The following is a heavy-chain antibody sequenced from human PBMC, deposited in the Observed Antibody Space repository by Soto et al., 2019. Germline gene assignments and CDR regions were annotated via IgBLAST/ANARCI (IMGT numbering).Heavy chain of an antibody. CDR3: ARDGYCSGGSCYSVPVFDY. Sequence: SLRLSCAASGFTFSSYGMHWVRQAPGKGLEWVAVIWYDGSNKYYADSVKGRFTISRDNSKNTLYLQMNSLRAEDTAVYYCARDGYCSGGSCYSVPVFDYWGQGP. D-gene: IGHD2-15*01. J-gene: IGHJ4*02. V-gene: IGHV3-33*01. CDR2: IWYDGSNK. CDR1: GFTFSSYG.